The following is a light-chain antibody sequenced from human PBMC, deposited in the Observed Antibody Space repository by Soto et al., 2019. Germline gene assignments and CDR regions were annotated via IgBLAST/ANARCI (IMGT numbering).Light chain of an antibody. CDR2: GAS. J-gene: IGKJ5*01. V-gene: IGKV3D-15*01. CDR3: QRYNNWPPT. Sequence: IVLTQSTASQSVSPGERAALSCRASRSVSSDLAWHQQRPGQAPRLLSYGASTRATGVPSRFSGGGSGTEFTLTITSLQSEDFAVYWWQRYNNWPPTFGAGTRLEIK. CDR1: RSVSSD.